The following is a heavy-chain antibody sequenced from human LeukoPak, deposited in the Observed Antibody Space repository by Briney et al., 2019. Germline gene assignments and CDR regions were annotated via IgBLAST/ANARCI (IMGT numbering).Heavy chain of an antibody. Sequence: PLETLSLTCTVSGASISSYYWSWIRQPAGEGLEWIGRIYTSGSTNYNPSLKSRVTISVDKSKNQFSLKLSSVTAADTAVYYCARDWGDYYGSSAYYYDSWGQGTLATVSS. CDR1: GASISSYY. J-gene: IGHJ4*02. V-gene: IGHV4-4*07. CDR2: IYTSGST. CDR3: ARDWGDYYGSSAYYYDS. D-gene: IGHD3-22*01.